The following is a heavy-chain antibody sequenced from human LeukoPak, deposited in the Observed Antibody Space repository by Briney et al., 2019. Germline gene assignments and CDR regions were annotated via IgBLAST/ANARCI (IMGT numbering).Heavy chain of an antibody. Sequence: VKVSCKASGYTFTSYDINWVRQAPGQGLECMGIINPSGGSTSYAQKFQGRVTMTRDMSTSTVYMELSSLRSEDTAVYYCARTLANYYYYYMDVWGKGTTVTVSS. J-gene: IGHJ6*03. CDR2: INPSGGST. D-gene: IGHD1-1*01. V-gene: IGHV1-46*01. CDR1: GYTFTSYD. CDR3: ARTLANYYYYYMDV.